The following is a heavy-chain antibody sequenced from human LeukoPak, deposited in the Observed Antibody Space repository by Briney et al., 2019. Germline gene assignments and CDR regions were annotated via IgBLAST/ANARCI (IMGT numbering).Heavy chain of an antibody. J-gene: IGHJ6*02. CDR2: IYSGGST. Sequence: GGSLRLSCAASGFTVSSNYMSWVRQAPGKGLEWVSVIYSGGSTYYADSVKGRFTISRDNSKNTLYLQMNSLRAEDTAVYYCAAGPYYYYGMGVWGQGTTVTVSS. CDR1: GFTVSSNY. CDR3: AAGPYYYYGMGV. D-gene: IGHD1-1*01. V-gene: IGHV3-66*01.